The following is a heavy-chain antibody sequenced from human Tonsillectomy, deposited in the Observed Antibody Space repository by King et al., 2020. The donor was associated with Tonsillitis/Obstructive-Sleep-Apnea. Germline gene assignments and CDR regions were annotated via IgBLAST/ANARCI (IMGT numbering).Heavy chain of an antibody. D-gene: IGHD2-15*01. CDR2: IYPGDSDT. CDR3: ARHFDCSGGSVYSVNAFDI. J-gene: IGHJ3*02. CDR1: GYSFTNYW. Sequence: QLVQSGAEVKKPGESLKISCKGSGYSFTNYWIGWVRQMPGKGLEWMGIIYPGDSDTRYSPSFQGQVTISADKSTSTAYLQWSSLKALDTAMYYCARHFDCSGGSVYSVNAFDIWGQGTMVTVSS. V-gene: IGHV5-51*01.